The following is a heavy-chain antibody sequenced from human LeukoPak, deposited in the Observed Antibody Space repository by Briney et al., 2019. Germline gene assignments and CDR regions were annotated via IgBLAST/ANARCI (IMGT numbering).Heavy chain of an antibody. Sequence: ASVKVSCKSSGYTFIDYYIHWVRQAPGQGLEWMGWINPNSGATKYAQKFQGRVSMTRDTSISTAYMDLTNLRSDDTAIFYCAGVKKLMPEFEFWGQGTLVTVSS. V-gene: IGHV1-2*02. CDR3: AGVKKLMPEFEF. CDR1: GYTFIDYY. CDR2: INPNSGAT. J-gene: IGHJ4*02. D-gene: IGHD2-2*01.